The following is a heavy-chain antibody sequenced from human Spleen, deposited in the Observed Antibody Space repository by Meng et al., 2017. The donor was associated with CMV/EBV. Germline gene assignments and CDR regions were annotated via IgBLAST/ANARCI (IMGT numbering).Heavy chain of an antibody. V-gene: IGHV1-69*05. CDR2: IIPIFGTA. CDR1: GGTFSSYA. Sequence: CKASGGTFSSYAISWVRQAPGQGLEWMGGIIPIFGTANYAQKFQGRVTITTDESTSTAYMELSSLRSEDTAVYYCARVENYGSGSVGYWGQGTLVTVSS. CDR3: ARVENYGSGSVGY. D-gene: IGHD3-10*01. J-gene: IGHJ4*02.